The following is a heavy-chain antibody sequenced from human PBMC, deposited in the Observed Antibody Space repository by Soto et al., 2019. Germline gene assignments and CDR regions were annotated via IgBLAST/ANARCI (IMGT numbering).Heavy chain of an antibody. Sequence: EMQLVESGGGLVQPGRSLRLSCAASGFTFDDFAMHWVRQAPGKGLEWVSGINWNSGDIDYADSVRGRFTISRDNAKNALYLQMNSLRAEDAAVYYCARRSSGRLTTAWAPLDWWGQGTLVTVSS. J-gene: IGHJ4*02. D-gene: IGHD2-15*01. V-gene: IGHV3-9*01. CDR1: GFTFDDFA. CDR2: INWNSGDI. CDR3: ARRSSGRLTTAWAPLDW.